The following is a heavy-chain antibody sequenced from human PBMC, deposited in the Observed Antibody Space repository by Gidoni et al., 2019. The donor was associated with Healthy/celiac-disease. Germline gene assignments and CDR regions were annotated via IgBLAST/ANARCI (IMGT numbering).Heavy chain of an antibody. CDR1: GGSISSGGYY. D-gene: IGHD6-6*01. V-gene: IGHV4-31*03. Sequence: QVQLQESGPGLVKPSQTLSLTCTVPGGSISSGGYYLSWIRQHPGKGMEWIGYIYYSGSTYYNPTLKSRVTISVDTTKNQCSLKLSSVTAEDTAVYYCARSQYEYSSSSPIYYYYYIDVWGKGTTVTVSS. J-gene: IGHJ6*03. CDR2: IYYSGST. CDR3: ARSQYEYSSSSPIYYYYYIDV.